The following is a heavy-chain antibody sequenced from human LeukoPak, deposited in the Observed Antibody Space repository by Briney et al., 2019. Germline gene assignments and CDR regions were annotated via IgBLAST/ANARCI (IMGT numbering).Heavy chain of an antibody. V-gene: IGHV4-34*01. CDR3: ARSHYDSSGNVDY. D-gene: IGHD3-22*01. CDR1: GGSFSGYY. Sequence: PSETLSLTCAVYGGSFSGYYWSWIRQPPGKGLEWIGEINHSGSTNYNPSLKSRVTILVDTSKNQFSLKLSSVTAADTAVYYCARSHYDSSGNVDYWGQGTLVTVSS. J-gene: IGHJ4*02. CDR2: INHSGST.